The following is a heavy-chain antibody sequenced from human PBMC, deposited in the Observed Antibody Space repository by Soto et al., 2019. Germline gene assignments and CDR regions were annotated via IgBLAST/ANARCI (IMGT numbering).Heavy chain of an antibody. J-gene: IGHJ6*02. CDR2: INPQTGGT. CDR3: ARERYQVVSDGMDV. V-gene: IGHV1-2*02. CDR1: GYTFTGYY. D-gene: IGHD2-2*01. Sequence: ASVKVSCKASGYTFTGYYLHWVRAAPGHGLEWMGWINPQTGGTSYAQKFQGRVTLSRDTSINTAYLELSRLTFDDAAVYFCARERYQVVSDGMDVWGQGTTVTVSS.